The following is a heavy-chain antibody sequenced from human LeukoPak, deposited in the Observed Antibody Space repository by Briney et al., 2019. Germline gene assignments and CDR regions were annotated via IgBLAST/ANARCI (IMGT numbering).Heavy chain of an antibody. D-gene: IGHD3-22*01. J-gene: IGHJ4*02. CDR3: ASYSYYYDSSGYFDY. V-gene: IGHV4-59*01. CDR2: IYYSGST. Sequence: GSLRLSCAASGFTFSNAWMSWIRQPPGKGLEWIGYIYYSGSTNYNPSLKSRVTISVDTSKNQFSLKLSSVTAADTAVYYCASYSYYYDSSGYFDYWGQGTLVTVSS. CDR1: GFTFSNAW.